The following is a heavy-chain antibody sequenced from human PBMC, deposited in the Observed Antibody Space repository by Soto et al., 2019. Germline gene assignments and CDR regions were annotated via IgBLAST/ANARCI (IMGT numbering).Heavy chain of an antibody. CDR3: AREGCSSTSCYQPYYYYGMDV. J-gene: IGHJ6*02. V-gene: IGHV4-59*01. D-gene: IGHD2-2*01. CDR1: GGSISSYY. CDR2: IYYSGST. Sequence: SETLSLTCTVSGGSISSYYWSWIRQPPGKGLEWIGYIYYSGSTNYNPSLKSRVTISVDTSKNQFSLKLSSVTAADTAVYYCAREGCSSTSCYQPYYYYGMDVWGQGTTVTVSS.